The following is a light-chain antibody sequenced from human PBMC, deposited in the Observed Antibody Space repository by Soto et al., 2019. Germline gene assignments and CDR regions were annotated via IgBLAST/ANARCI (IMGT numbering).Light chain of an antibody. Sequence: DIQMTQSPSSLSASVGDRVTITCQASQDITNYLNWYQQKPGGDPKLLIYDASSLETGVPSRFSGSGSGTDFIFTISSLQPEDIATSFCLQYDNLPLTFGGGTTVEIK. CDR3: LQYDNLPLT. V-gene: IGKV1-33*01. CDR2: DAS. J-gene: IGKJ4*01. CDR1: QDITNY.